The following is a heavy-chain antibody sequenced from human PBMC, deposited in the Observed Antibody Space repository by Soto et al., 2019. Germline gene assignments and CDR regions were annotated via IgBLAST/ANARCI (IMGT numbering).Heavy chain of an antibody. V-gene: IGHV4-59*01. Sequence: SETLSLTCTVSGGSISSYYWSWIRQPPGKGLEWIGYIYYSGSTNYNPSLKSRVTISVDTSKNQFSLKLSSVTAADTAVYYCARDRHVFYNWNYVGAFDIWGQGTMVTVSS. J-gene: IGHJ3*02. CDR3: ARDRHVFYNWNYVGAFDI. D-gene: IGHD1-7*01. CDR2: IYYSGST. CDR1: GGSISSYY.